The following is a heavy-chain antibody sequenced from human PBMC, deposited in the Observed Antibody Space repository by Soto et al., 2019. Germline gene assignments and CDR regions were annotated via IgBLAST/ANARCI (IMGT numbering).Heavy chain of an antibody. D-gene: IGHD6-13*01. CDR2: IYHSGST. CDR1: GGSISSGGYS. Sequence: SETLSLTCAVTGGSISSGGYSWSWIRQPPGKGLEWIGYIYHSGSTYYNPSLKSRVTISVDRSKNQFSLKLSSVTAADTAVYYCASLSSSWTLDYWGQGTLVTVSS. J-gene: IGHJ4*02. CDR3: ASLSSSWTLDY. V-gene: IGHV4-30-2*01.